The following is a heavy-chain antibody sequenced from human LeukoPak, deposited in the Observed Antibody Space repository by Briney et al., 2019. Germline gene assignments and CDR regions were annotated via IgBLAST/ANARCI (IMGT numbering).Heavy chain of an antibody. V-gene: IGHV4-30-4*01. CDR2: IYYSGST. J-gene: IGHJ3*02. Sequence: SWIRQPPGKGLEWIGYIYYSGSTYYNPSLKSRVTISVDTSKNQFSLKLSSVTAADTAVYYCARLESSYYDFWSGYYSAFDIWGQGTMVTVSS. D-gene: IGHD3-3*01. CDR3: ARLESSYYDFWSGYYSAFDI.